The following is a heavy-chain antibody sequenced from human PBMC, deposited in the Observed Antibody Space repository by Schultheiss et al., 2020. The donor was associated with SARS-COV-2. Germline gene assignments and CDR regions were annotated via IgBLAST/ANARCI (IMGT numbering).Heavy chain of an antibody. CDR3: ARAVTGPKRYFDL. V-gene: IGHV4-61*01. D-gene: IGHD6-19*01. J-gene: IGHJ2*01. CDR1: GGSVSSGSYY. CDR2: IYYSGST. Sequence: SETLSLTCTVSGGSVSSGSYYWSWIRQPPGKGLEWIGYIYYSGSTNYNPSLKSRVNISVDRSKNQFSLKLTSVTAADTAVFYCARAVTGPKRYFDLWGRGTLVTVSS.